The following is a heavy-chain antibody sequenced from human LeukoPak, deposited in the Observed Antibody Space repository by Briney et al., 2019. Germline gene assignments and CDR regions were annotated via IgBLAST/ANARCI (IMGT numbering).Heavy chain of an antibody. D-gene: IGHD2-21*02. CDR3: TTDPQCSGGDCYYFDY. Sequence: PGGSLGLSCVVSGFTFSNAWMSWVRQAQGKGLEWVGRIKSKTDGGVTDYAAPGKGRFTLSRDDSKNTLYLQMNSLKTEDTAVYYCTTDPQCSGGDCYYFDYWGQGSLVTVSS. CDR1: GFTFSNAW. V-gene: IGHV3-15*01. CDR2: IKSKTDGGVT. J-gene: IGHJ4*02.